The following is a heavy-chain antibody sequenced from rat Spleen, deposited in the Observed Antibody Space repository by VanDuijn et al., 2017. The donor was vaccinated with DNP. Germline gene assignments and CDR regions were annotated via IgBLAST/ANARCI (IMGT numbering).Heavy chain of an antibody. CDR1: AYSITTNY. Sequence: EVQLQESGPGLLKPSQSLSLTCSVTAYSITTNYWGWIRKFPGNKLEWMGYINSAGSTNYNPSLKSRISITRDTSKNQFFLQVNSVTTKDTATYYCARDTDNYYDYFDCWGQGVMVTVSS. D-gene: IGHD1-6*01. J-gene: IGHJ2*01. V-gene: IGHV3-3*01. CDR2: INSAGST. CDR3: ARDTDNYYDYFDC.